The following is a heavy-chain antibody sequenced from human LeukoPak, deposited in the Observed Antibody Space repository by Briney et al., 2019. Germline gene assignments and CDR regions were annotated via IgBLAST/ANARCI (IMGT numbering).Heavy chain of an antibody. CDR1: GFTVSTNY. J-gene: IGHJ4*02. CDR3: AKGLSDPNLVLDS. CDR2: FTASGGRT. D-gene: IGHD2-8*02. V-gene: IGHV3-23*01. Sequence: GGSLRLSCAASGFTVSTNYMSWVRQAPGKGLEWVSSFTASGGRTYYADSVKGRFTISRDNSKNTLYLQLNSLSAADTALYFCAKGLSDPNLVLDSWGQGTLVTVSS.